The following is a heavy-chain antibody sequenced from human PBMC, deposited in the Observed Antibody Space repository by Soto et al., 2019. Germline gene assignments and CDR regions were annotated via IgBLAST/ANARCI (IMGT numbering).Heavy chain of an antibody. CDR3: ARHTPAISISDH. D-gene: IGHD2-15*01. V-gene: IGHV4-39*01. CDR1: GGSISSSSYY. CDR2: IYDSGST. J-gene: IGHJ4*02. Sequence: QLQLQESGPGLVKPSETLSLTCTVSGGSISSSSYYWGWIRQPPGKGLEWIGSIYDSGSTYYNPSLKSRVSISVDTSKNQFSLTLSSVTAADTAVYYCARHTPAISISDHWGQGTLVTVSS.